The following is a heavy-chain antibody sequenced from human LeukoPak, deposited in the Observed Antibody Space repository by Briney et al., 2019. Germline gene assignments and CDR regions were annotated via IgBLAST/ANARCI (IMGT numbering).Heavy chain of an antibody. D-gene: IGHD2-2*02. Sequence: ASVKVSCKASGYTFTSYGISWVRQAPGQGLEWMGWISAYNGNTNYAQKLQGRVTMATDTSTSTAYMELRSLRSDDTALYYCARDSSGYCSSTSCYNDGWFDPWGQGTLVTVSP. V-gene: IGHV1-18*01. CDR1: GYTFTSYG. J-gene: IGHJ5*02. CDR3: ARDSSGYCSSTSCYNDGWFDP. CDR2: ISAYNGNT.